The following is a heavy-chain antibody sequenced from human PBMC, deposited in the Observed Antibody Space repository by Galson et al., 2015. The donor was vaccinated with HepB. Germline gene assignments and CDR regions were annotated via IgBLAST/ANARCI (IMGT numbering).Heavy chain of an antibody. CDR1: GYTFTSYG. Sequence: SVKVSCKASGYTFTSYGISWVRQAPGQGLEWMGWISAYNGNTNYAQKLQGRVTITTDTSTSTAYMELRSLRSDDTAVYYCARGALWDSGSFDYYYYGMDVWGQGTTVTVSS. D-gene: IGHD3-10*01. CDR2: ISAYNGNT. CDR3: ARGALWDSGSFDYYYYGMDV. V-gene: IGHV1-18*01. J-gene: IGHJ6*02.